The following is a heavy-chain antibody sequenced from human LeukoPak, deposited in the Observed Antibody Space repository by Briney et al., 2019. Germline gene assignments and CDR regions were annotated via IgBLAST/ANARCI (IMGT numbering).Heavy chain of an antibody. J-gene: IGHJ4*02. CDR1: GFTFSSYS. CDR3: ARDLYCSGGSCYPY. CDR2: ISSSSSYI. Sequence: GGSLRLSCAASGFTFSSYSMNWVRQAPGKGLEWVSSISSSSSYIYYADSVKGRFTISRDNAKNSLHLQMNSLRAEDTAVYYCARDLYCSGGSCYPYWGQGTLVTVSS. V-gene: IGHV3-21*01. D-gene: IGHD2-15*01.